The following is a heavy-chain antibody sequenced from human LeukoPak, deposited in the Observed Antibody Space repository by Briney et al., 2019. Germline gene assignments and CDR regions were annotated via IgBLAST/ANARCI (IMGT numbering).Heavy chain of an antibody. CDR2: INPNSGGT. V-gene: IGHV1-2*02. CDR3: ARERGRIVVVPASRAHFDY. J-gene: IGHJ4*02. D-gene: IGHD2-2*01. Sequence: GASVKVSCKASGYTFTGYDMHWVRQAPGQGLEWMGWINPNSGGTNYEQKFQGRVTMTRDTSISTAYMELSRLRSEDTAVYYCARERGRIVVVPASRAHFDYWGQGTLVTVSS. CDR1: GYTFTGYD.